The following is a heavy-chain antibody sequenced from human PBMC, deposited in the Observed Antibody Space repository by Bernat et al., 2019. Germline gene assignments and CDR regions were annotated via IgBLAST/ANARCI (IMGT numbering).Heavy chain of an antibody. J-gene: IGHJ5*02. D-gene: IGHD5/OR15-5a*01. Sequence: EVQLVESGGDLVQPGGSLRLSCAASGFTFNNHWMHWVRQAPGKGLVWVSRINEDGSEKHYADSVKGRFTISRDNAKNTLYLQMNSLRAEDTAVYFCARVMSESPSVDRHLDLWGQGARVTVSS. CDR3: ARVMSESPSVDRHLDL. V-gene: IGHV3-74*01. CDR1: GFTFNNHW. CDR2: INEDGSEK.